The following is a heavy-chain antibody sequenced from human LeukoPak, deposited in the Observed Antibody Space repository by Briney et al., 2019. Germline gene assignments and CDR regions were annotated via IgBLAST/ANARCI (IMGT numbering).Heavy chain of an antibody. J-gene: IGHJ4*02. V-gene: IGHV1-8*01. CDR2: MNPGSGNT. CDR1: GYTFTSYD. Sequence: ASVKVSCKASGYTFTSYDINWVRQTTGQGLEWMGWMNPGSGNTGYAQKFQGRVTMTRNTSISTVYMEVSGLRSEDTAVYYCTRGGVIILGVATVVDYWGQGTLVTVSS. CDR3: TRGGVIILGVATVVDY. D-gene: IGHD3-3*01.